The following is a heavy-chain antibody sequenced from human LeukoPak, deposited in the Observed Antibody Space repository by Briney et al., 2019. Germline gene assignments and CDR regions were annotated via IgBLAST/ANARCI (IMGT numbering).Heavy chain of an antibody. CDR3: ARGPYSSSWHEDIRYFQH. J-gene: IGHJ1*01. V-gene: IGHV4-61*02. D-gene: IGHD6-13*01. CDR1: GGSISSGSYY. CDR2: IYTSGST. Sequence: SQTLSLTCTVSGGSISSGSYYWSRIRQPAGKGLEWIGRIYTSGSTNYNPSLKSRVTMSVDTSKNQFSLKLSSVTAADTAVYYCARGPYSSSWHEDIRYFQHWGQGTLVTVSS.